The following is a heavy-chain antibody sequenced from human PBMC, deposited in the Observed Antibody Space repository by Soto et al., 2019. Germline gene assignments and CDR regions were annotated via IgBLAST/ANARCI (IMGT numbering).Heavy chain of an antibody. D-gene: IGHD3-10*01. CDR2: ISGSGGST. CDR1: GFTFSSYA. V-gene: IGHV3-23*01. J-gene: IGHJ6*02. Sequence: EVQLLESGGGLVQPGGSLRLSCAASGFTFSSYAMSWVRQAPGKGLEWVSAISGSGGSTYYADSVKGRFTISRDNSKNTXXLQMNSLRAEDTAVYYCATRVAPGGSGNYYYGMDVWGQGTTVTVSS. CDR3: ATRVAPGGSGNYYYGMDV.